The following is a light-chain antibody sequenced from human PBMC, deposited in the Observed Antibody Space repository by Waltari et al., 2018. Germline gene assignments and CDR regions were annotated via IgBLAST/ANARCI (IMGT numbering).Light chain of an antibody. CDR1: QSVLYPSNNKIY. CDR2: WAS. CDR3: QQYYSPPWT. J-gene: IGKJ1*01. V-gene: IGKV4-1*01. Sequence: DIVMTQSPDSLAVSLGERATIHCKSSQSVLYPSNNKIYLAWYQQKPGQPPKLLFYWASTRESGVPDRFSGSESGTDFTLTISGLQAEDVAVYYCQQYYSPPWTFGQGTQVEIK.